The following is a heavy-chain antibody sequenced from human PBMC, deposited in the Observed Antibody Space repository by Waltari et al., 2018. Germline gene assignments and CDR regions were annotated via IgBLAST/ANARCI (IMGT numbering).Heavy chain of an antibody. Sequence: QITLKESGPTLVKPTQTLTLTCTFSGFSLSTSGVGVGWIRQPPGKALEWLALIYWNDDKRYSPSLKSRLTITKDTSKNRVVLTMTNMDPVDTATYYCAHSRIAAAGDDYYYYYYMDVWGKGTTVTVSS. CDR1: GFSLSTSGVG. CDR2: IYWNDDK. J-gene: IGHJ6*03. CDR3: AHSRIAAAGDDYYYYYYMDV. D-gene: IGHD6-13*01. V-gene: IGHV2-5*01.